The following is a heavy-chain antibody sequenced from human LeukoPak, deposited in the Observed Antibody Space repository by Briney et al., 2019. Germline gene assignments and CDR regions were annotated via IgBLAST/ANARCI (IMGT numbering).Heavy chain of an antibody. D-gene: IGHD1-20*01. J-gene: IGHJ3*02. CDR3: ARPITGTRNAFDI. V-gene: IGHV3-74*01. Sequence: GGSLRLSCAASGFTFSSYRMHWVRHAPGKGLVWVSRIDSDDGSTTNYTDSVKGRFTISRDNAKNTLYLQMNSLRAEDTAVYYCARPITGTRNAFDIWGQGTMVTVSS. CDR1: GFTFSSYR. CDR2: IDSDDGSTT.